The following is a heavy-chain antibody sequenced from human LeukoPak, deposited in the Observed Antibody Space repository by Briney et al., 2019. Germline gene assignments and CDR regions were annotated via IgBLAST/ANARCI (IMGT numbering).Heavy chain of an antibody. CDR2: IIPILGIA. D-gene: IGHD6-19*01. Sequence: SVKVSCKASGCTFSSYAISWVRQAPGQGLEWMGMIIPILGIANYAQKFQGRVTITADTSTSTAYMELSSLGSDDTAVYYCAGGMRLAPLHGMEVWGQGSTVGVSS. J-gene: IGHJ6*02. CDR3: AGGMRLAPLHGMEV. CDR1: GCTFSSYA. V-gene: IGHV1-69*04.